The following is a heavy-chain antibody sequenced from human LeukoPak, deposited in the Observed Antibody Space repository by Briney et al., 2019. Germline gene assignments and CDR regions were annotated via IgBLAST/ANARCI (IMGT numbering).Heavy chain of an antibody. Sequence: PGGSLRLSCSASGFTFSDHYMDRVRQAPGKGLEWVARIRKKANSYTTEYAASVKGRFTIARDDSKNSLYLEMNSLSTEDTAVYYCVRGKQGSGYHYFGYWGQGTLVTVSS. CDR3: VRGKQGSGYHYFGY. CDR2: IRKKANSYTT. V-gene: IGHV3-72*01. CDR1: GFTFSDHY. D-gene: IGHD5-12*01. J-gene: IGHJ4*02.